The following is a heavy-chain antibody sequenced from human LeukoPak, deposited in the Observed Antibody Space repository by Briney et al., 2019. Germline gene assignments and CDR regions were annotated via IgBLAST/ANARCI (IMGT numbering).Heavy chain of an antibody. CDR2: IDPSDSDT. V-gene: IGHV5-51*01. Sequence: GVALQFSSKGSRCNLITEGSGWVRAMPGKGLEWVGIIDPSDSDTRYSPSFQGQVTISADKSITTAYLQWSSLKASDTAMYYCARHGFYGDYVAANWFDPWGKGTLVTVPS. CDR1: RCNLITEG. J-gene: IGHJ5*02. D-gene: IGHD4-17*01. CDR3: ARHGFYGDYVAANWFDP.